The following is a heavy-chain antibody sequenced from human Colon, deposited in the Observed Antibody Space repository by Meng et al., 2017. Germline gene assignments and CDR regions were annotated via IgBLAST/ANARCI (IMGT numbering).Heavy chain of an antibody. CDR3: GTDIYD. D-gene: IGHD2/OR15-2a*01. Sequence: GQGGEVGGGLGKPGGSLRLSCAAFGITFTTAWMAWVRQTPGRGLEWVGRIKSNNNGGTTDYAAPVKGRFTISRDDSKSMVYLQMNSLKIEDTAMYYCGTDIYDWGQGTLVTVSS. CDR1: GITFTTAW. J-gene: IGHJ4*02. CDR2: IKSNNNGGTT. V-gene: IGHV3-15*01.